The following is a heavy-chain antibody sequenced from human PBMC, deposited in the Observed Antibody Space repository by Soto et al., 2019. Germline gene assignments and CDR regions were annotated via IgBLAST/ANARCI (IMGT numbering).Heavy chain of an antibody. V-gene: IGHV4-59*12. D-gene: IGHD3-10*01. Sequence: SETLSLTCTVSGGSISSYDWSWIRQPPGKGLEWIGYIYYSGSTYYNPSLKSRVTISVDTSKNQFSLKLSSVTAADTAVYYCARDRATMVRGVIPRWFDPWGQGTLVTVSS. CDR3: ARDRATMVRGVIPRWFDP. CDR1: GGSISSYD. CDR2: IYYSGST. J-gene: IGHJ5*02.